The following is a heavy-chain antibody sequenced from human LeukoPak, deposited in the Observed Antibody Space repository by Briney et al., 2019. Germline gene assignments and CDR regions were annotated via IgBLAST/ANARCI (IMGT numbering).Heavy chain of an antibody. CDR1: GYTVSSNY. D-gene: IGHD1-14*01. V-gene: IGHV3-23*01. Sequence: GGSLRLSCAASGYTVSSNYMSWVRQAPGKGLEWVSDISGSGGSTYYADSVKGRFTISRDNSKNTLYVQMNSLRAEDTAVYYCAKQTEGLGYFDYWGQGTLVTVSP. J-gene: IGHJ4*02. CDR3: AKQTEGLGYFDY. CDR2: ISGSGGST.